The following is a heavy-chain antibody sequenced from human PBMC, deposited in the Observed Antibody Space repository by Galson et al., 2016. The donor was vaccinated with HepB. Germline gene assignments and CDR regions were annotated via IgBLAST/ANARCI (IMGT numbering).Heavy chain of an antibody. CDR3: LRGGSSPWVSFHEY. D-gene: IGHD6-19*01. J-gene: IGHJ4*02. V-gene: IGHV1-18*04. CDR2: ISGFSGNT. CDR1: GYTLTAYG. Sequence: SVKVSCKASGYTLTAYGITWVRQVPGQGLEWMGWISGFSGNTHYAQKVQERMTMTTDTSTNTAYMDLRSLRSDDTAIYYCLRGGSSPWVSFHEYWGQGTQVTVAS.